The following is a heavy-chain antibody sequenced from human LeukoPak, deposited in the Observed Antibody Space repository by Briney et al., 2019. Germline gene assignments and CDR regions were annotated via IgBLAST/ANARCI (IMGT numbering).Heavy chain of an antibody. Sequence: GGSLRLSCAAFGFTGSSNYMSWVRQAPGKGLVWGSVIFGGGGTYYGDSVRGRFTISGDNSKNTLYLQMNSLRAEDTAVYYCAREDFWSGYYNWFDPWGQGTLVTVSS. CDR3: AREDFWSGYYNWFDP. CDR1: GFTGSSNY. V-gene: IGHV3-53*05. J-gene: IGHJ5*02. CDR2: IFGGGGT. D-gene: IGHD3-3*01.